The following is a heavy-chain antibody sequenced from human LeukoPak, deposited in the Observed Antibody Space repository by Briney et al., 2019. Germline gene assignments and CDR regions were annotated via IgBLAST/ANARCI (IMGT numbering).Heavy chain of an antibody. J-gene: IGHJ4*02. D-gene: IGHD3-22*01. CDR3: ATKSFYDGSGYDY. V-gene: IGHV1-2*02. CDR2: IHPNYGDT. CDR1: GYTFSDYY. Sequence: GASVKVSCKASGYTFSDYYMHWVRQAPGQGLQWMGWIHPNYGDTNYAQRFQGRVTMTMDTSISTAYMELSRLRSDETAVYYCATKSFYDGSGYDYWGQGTLVTVSS.